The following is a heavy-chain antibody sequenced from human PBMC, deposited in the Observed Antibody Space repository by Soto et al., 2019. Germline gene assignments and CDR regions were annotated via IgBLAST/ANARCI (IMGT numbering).Heavy chain of an antibody. CDR2: INHSGST. CDR3: ARGNATIYYYYGMDV. D-gene: IGHD2-15*01. V-gene: IGHV4-34*01. J-gene: IGHJ6*02. Sequence: SETLSLTCAVYGGSFSGYYWSWIRQPPGKGLEWIGEINHSGSTNYNPSLKSRVTISVDTSKNQFSLKLSSVTAADTAVYYCARGNATIYYYYGMDVWGQGTTVTVSS. CDR1: GGSFSGYY.